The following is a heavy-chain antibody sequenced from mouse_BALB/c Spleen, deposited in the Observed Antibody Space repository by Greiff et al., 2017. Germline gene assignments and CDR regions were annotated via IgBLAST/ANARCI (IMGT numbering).Heavy chain of an antibody. Sequence: EVKLVESGGGLVQPGGSMKLSCVASGFTFSNYWMYWVRQSPEKGLEWVAEIRLKSNNYATHYAESVKGRFTISRDDSKSSVYLQMNNLRAEDTGIYYCTYGNYVGAMDYWGQGTSVTVSS. V-gene: IGHV6-6*02. CDR1: GFTFSNYW. CDR2: IRLKSNNYAT. D-gene: IGHD2-10*02. CDR3: TYGNYVGAMDY. J-gene: IGHJ4*01.